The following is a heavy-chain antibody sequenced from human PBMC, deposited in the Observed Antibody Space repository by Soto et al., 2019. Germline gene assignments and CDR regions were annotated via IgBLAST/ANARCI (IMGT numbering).Heavy chain of an antibody. Sequence: PGESLKISCKGSGYSFTSYWISWVRQMPGKGLEWMGRIDPSDSYTNYSPSFQGHVPISADKSISTAYLQWSSLKALDTAMYYCARHVRGYYYYGMDVWGQGTTVTVSS. CDR3: ARHVRGYYYYGMDV. D-gene: IGHD3-10*02. CDR2: IDPSDSYT. CDR1: GYSFTSYW. V-gene: IGHV5-10-1*01. J-gene: IGHJ6*02.